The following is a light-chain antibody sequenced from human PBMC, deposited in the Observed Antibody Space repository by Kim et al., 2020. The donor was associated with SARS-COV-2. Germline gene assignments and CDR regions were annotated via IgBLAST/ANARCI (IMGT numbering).Light chain of an antibody. CDR2: AAS. Sequence: ASSGDRVAITSLVIQVLIHYLAWFKQKPGQAPKPLMHAASSLESGVPSKCSGSGSGTDFTLTISTLQPEDFATYYCQQYDSYPFTFGPGTKVDIK. CDR3: QQYDSYPFT. J-gene: IGKJ3*01. CDR1: QVLIHY. V-gene: IGKV1-16*02.